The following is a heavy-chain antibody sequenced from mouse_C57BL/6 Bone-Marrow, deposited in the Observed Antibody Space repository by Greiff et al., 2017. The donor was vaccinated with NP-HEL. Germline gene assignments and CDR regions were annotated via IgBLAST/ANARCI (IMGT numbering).Heavy chain of an antibody. D-gene: IGHD2-4*01. CDR3: AREGGLRRYFDV. CDR1: GYSITSGYY. Sequence: EVKLMESGPGLVKPSQSLSLTCSVTGYSITSGYYWNWIRQFPGNKLEWMGYISYDGSNNYNPSLKNRISITRDTSKNQFFLKLNSVTTEDTATYYCAREGGLRRYFDVWGTGTTVTVSS. V-gene: IGHV3-6*01. J-gene: IGHJ1*03. CDR2: ISYDGSN.